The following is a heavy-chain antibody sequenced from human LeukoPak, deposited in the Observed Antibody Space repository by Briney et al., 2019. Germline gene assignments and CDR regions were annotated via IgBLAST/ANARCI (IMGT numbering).Heavy chain of an antibody. CDR1: GFTFSSYA. J-gene: IGHJ1*01. CDR2: ISASGGST. CDR3: AKDAIVGATRAVNFQH. D-gene: IGHD1-26*01. Sequence: GGSLRLSCAASGFTFSSYAMSWVRQAPGKGLEWVSAISASGGSTNYADSVKGRFTISRDNSKNTLYLQMNGLRAEDTAVYYCAKDAIVGATRAVNFQHWGQGTLVTVSS. V-gene: IGHV3-23*01.